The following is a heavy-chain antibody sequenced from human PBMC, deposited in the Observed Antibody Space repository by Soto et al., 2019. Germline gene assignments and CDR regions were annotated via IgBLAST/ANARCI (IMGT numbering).Heavy chain of an antibody. CDR1: GFSFSSDW. Sequence: GGSLRLSCAASGFSFSSDWMHWVRQVPGNGPEWISRISDEGSMTHYADSVRGRFTISRDNAKETLFLQMNSLRVDDTAVYYCARLAAAGQRPTDYWGQGVLVTVSS. CDR3: ARLAAAGQRPTDY. V-gene: IGHV3-74*01. CDR2: ISDEGSMT. D-gene: IGHD6-13*01. J-gene: IGHJ4*02.